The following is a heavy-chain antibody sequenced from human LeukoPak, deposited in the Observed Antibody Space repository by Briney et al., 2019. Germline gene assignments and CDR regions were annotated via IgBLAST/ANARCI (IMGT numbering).Heavy chain of an antibody. D-gene: IGHD2-21*02. V-gene: IGHV4-59*01. CDR2: IYYSGST. J-gene: IGHJ4*02. CDR1: GGSISSYY. CDR3: ARGAPRVTTWGLDY. Sequence: SETLSLTCTVSGGSISSYYWSWIRQPPGKGLEWIGYIYYSGSTNYNPSLKSRVTISVDTSKNQFSLELSSVTAADTAVYYCARGAPRVTTWGLDYWGQGTLVTVSS.